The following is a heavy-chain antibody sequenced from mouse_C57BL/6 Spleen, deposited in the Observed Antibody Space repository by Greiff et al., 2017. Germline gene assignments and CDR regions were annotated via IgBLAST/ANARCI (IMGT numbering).Heavy chain of an antibody. J-gene: IGHJ4*01. CDR3: TNSRFFWYAMDY. V-gene: IGHV1-15*01. CDR1: GYTFTDYE. CDR2: IDPETGGT. Sequence: QVQLQQSGAELVRPGASVTLSCKASGYTFTDYEMHWVKQTPVHGLEWIGAIDPETGGTAYNQKFKGKAILTADKSSSTAYMELRSLTSEDSAVYYCTNSRFFWYAMDYWGQGTSVTVSS.